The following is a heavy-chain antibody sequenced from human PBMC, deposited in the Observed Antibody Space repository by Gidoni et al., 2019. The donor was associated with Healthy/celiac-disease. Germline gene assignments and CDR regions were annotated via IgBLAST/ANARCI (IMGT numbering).Heavy chain of an antibody. CDR1: GFTFSSYA. J-gene: IGHJ4*02. D-gene: IGHD5-12*01. V-gene: IGHV3-30-3*01. Sequence: QVQLVESGGGVVQPGRSLRLSCAASGFTFSSYAMHWVRQAPGKGLEWVAVISYDGSNKYYADSVKGRFTISRDNSKNTLYLQMNSLRAEDTAVYYCARDWGDGYKMNYFDYWGQGTLVTVSS. CDR3: ARDWGDGYKMNYFDY. CDR2: ISYDGSNK.